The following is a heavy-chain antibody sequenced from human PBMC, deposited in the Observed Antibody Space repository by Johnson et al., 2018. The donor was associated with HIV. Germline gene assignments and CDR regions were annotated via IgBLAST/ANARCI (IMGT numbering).Heavy chain of an antibody. CDR2: ISSSGSTI. J-gene: IGHJ3*02. Sequence: QMLLVESGGGVVQPGKSLRLSCAASGFTFRTFPMHWIRQAPGKGLEWVSYISSSGSTIYYADSVKGRFIISRDNAKNSLYLQMNSLRAEDTAVYYCAREGEWERRNLHAFDIWGQGTMVTVYS. D-gene: IGHD1-26*01. CDR3: AREGEWERRNLHAFDI. CDR1: GFTFRTFP. V-gene: IGHV3-11*01.